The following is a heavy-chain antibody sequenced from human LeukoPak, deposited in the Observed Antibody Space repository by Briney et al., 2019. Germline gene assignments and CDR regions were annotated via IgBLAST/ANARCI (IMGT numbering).Heavy chain of an antibody. J-gene: IGHJ5*02. CDR3: ARARFTIFGVVDP. D-gene: IGHD3-3*01. CDR1: GYTFTGYY. Sequence: ASVKVSCKASGYTFTGYYMHWVRQAPGQGLEWMGWINPNSGGTNYAQKFQGRVTMTRDMSISTAYMELSRLRSDDTAVYYCARARFTIFGVVDPWGQGTLVTVSS. V-gene: IGHV1-2*02. CDR2: INPNSGGT.